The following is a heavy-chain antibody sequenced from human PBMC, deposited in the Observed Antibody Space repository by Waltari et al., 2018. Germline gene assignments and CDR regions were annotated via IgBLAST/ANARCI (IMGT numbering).Heavy chain of an antibody. Sequence: EVQLLESGGGLVQPGGSLRLSCAASGFTFSSYAMSWVRQAPGKGLEWVSAISGSGGSTSYADSVKGRFTISRDNSKNTLYLQMNSLRAEDTAVYYCAKIASITMIVVVINHFDYWGQGTLVTVSS. CDR3: AKIASITMIVVVINHFDY. V-gene: IGHV3-23*01. CDR1: GFTFSSYA. CDR2: ISGSGGST. J-gene: IGHJ4*02. D-gene: IGHD3-22*01.